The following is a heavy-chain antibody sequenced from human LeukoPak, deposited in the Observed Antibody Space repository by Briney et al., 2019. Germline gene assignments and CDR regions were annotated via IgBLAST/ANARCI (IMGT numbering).Heavy chain of an antibody. Sequence: PGGSLRLSCAASGFTFSSYETNWVRQAPGKGLEWVSYISSSGSTIYYADSVKGRFTISRDNAKNSLYLQMNSLRAEDTAVYYCARGFLGPFDYWGQGTLVTVSS. D-gene: IGHD2-21*01. V-gene: IGHV3-48*03. CDR1: GFTFSSYE. CDR2: ISSSGSTI. J-gene: IGHJ4*02. CDR3: ARGFLGPFDY.